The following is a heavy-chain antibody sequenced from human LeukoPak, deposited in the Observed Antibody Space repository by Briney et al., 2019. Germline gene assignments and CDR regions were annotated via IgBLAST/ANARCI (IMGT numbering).Heavy chain of an antibody. J-gene: IGHJ4*02. D-gene: IGHD4-11*01. CDR1: GFTVSSKY. V-gene: IGHV3-53*05. CDR3: ARDLVNYSNYGFDY. CDR2: IYSDSST. Sequence: GGSLRLSCAASGFTVSSKYMSWVRQAPGKGLEWVSVIYSDSSTYYADSVKGRFTISRDNSKNTLYLQMNSLRSEDTAVYYCARDLVNYSNYGFDYWGQGTLVTVSS.